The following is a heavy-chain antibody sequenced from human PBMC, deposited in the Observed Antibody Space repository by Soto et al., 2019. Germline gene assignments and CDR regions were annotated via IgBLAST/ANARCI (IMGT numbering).Heavy chain of an antibody. CDR2: LDGAGGST. Sequence: GGSLRLSCAASGFTFSSFPMRWVRQAPGQGLEWVASLDGAGGSTYYADSVRGRFTISRDNSKNTLYLQMNSLRAEDTAVYYCAKPPYCSSTSCPGTDWGQGTLVTVSS. CDR3: AKPPYCSSTSCPGTD. V-gene: IGHV3-23*01. J-gene: IGHJ4*02. D-gene: IGHD2-2*01. CDR1: GFTFSSFP.